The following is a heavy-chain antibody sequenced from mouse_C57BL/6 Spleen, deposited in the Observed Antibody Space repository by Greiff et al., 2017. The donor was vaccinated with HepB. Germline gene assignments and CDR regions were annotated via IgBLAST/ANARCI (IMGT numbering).Heavy chain of an antibody. CDR1: GFNIKDDY. V-gene: IGHV14-4*01. D-gene: IGHD1-1*01. CDR3: TYRAVVGYAMDY. J-gene: IGHJ4*01. Sequence: EVQVVESGAELVRPGASVKLSCTASGFNIKDDYMHWVKQRPEQGLEWIGWIDPENGDTEYASKFQGKATITADTSSNTAYLQLSSLTSEDTAVYYCTYRAVVGYAMDYWGQGTSVTVSS. CDR2: IDPENGDT.